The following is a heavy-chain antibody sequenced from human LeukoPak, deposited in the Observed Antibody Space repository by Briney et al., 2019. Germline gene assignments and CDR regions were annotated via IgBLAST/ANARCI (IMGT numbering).Heavy chain of an antibody. J-gene: IGHJ5*02. Sequence: ASVKVSCKASGYTFTSYDINWVRQATGQGLEWMGWMNPNSGNTGYAQKFQGRVTMTRNTSISTAYMELSSLRSEDTAVYYCARSEGARYFDWLYWFDPWGQGTLVTVSS. CDR2: MNPNSGNT. D-gene: IGHD3-9*01. V-gene: IGHV1-8*01. CDR3: ARSEGARYFDWLYWFDP. CDR1: GYTFTSYD.